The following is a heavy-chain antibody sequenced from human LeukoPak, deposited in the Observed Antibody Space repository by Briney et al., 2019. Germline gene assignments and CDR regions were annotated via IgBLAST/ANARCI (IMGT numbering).Heavy chain of an antibody. V-gene: IGHV4-59*01. D-gene: IGHD5-18*01. CDR3: ARGLSGYSYGYYFDS. CDR1: GGSISSYY. CDR2: IYYSGST. Sequence: SETLSLTCTVSGGSISSYYGSWIRQPPGKGLEWIGYIYYSGSTGYNPSLKSRVTISVDTSKNEFSLKLSSVTAADTAVYYCARGLSGYSYGYYFDSWGRGTLFTVSS. J-gene: IGHJ4*02.